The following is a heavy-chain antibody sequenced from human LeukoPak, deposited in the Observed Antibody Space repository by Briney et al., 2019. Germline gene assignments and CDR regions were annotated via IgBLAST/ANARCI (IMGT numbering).Heavy chain of an antibody. J-gene: IGHJ5*02. D-gene: IGHD6-6*01. V-gene: IGHV4-31*03. CDR2: IYYSGST. CDR3: AVYSTSSGWFDP. Sequence: SQTLSLTCTVSGGSISSGGYYWSWIRQHPGKGLEWIGYIYYSGSTYYNPSLKSRVTISVDTSENQFSLKLSSVTAADTAVYYCAVYSTSSGWFDPWGQGTLVTVSS. CDR1: GGSISSGGYY.